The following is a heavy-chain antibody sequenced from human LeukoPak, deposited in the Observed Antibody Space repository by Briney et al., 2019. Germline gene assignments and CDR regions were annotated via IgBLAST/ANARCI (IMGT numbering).Heavy chain of an antibody. CDR2: LSYSMST. CDR3: ARDKAESSGYYGTKDYYMDV. Sequence: SETLSLTCTVSGDSITNDYWTWIGQPPGTGLEWIGYLSYSMSTNYNPSLKSRVTISLDTSKNQFSLKLSSFTAADAHVYYCARDKAESSGYYGTKDYYMDVGGKGTTVTVSS. CDR1: GDSITNDY. D-gene: IGHD3-22*01. J-gene: IGHJ6*03. V-gene: IGHV4-59*01.